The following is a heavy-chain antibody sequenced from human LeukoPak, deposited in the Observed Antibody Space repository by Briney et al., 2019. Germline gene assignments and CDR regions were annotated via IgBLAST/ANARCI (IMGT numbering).Heavy chain of an antibody. CDR3: ARDRGTYYYDSSGYSSYFDY. CDR2: ISYDGSNK. V-gene: IGHV3-30*01. CDR1: GFTFSSYA. Sequence: GGSLRLSCAASGFTFSSYAMHWVRQAPGKGLEWVAVISYDGSNKYYADSVKGRFTISRDNSKNTLYLQMNSLRAEDTAVYYCARDRGTYYYDSSGYSSYFDYWGQGTLVTVSS. J-gene: IGHJ4*02. D-gene: IGHD3-22*01.